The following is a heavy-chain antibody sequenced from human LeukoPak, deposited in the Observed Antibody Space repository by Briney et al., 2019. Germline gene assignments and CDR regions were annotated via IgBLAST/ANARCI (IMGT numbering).Heavy chain of an antibody. Sequence: ASVKVSCKDSGYIFTNYDINWVRQAPAHGLEWMGWMNPNSGRRVYAQKFQGRVTMNRNSSINTAYMELTSLRSDDRAVYYCARGLRSDYWGQGTLVTVSS. CDR2: MNPNSGRR. CDR3: ARGLRSDY. D-gene: IGHD3-16*02. CDR1: GYIFTNYD. V-gene: IGHV1-8*01. J-gene: IGHJ4*02.